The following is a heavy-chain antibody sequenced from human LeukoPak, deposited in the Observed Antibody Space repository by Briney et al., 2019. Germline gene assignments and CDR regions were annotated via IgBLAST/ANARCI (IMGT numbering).Heavy chain of an antibody. J-gene: IGHJ4*02. CDR3: ARGYYDILTGYYHFDY. D-gene: IGHD3-9*01. V-gene: IGHV1-2*02. CDR1: GYTFTGYY. CDR2: INPNSGGT. Sequence: ASVKVSCKASGYTFTGYYMHWVRPAPGQGLEWMGWINPNSGGTNYAQKFQGRVTMTRDTSISTAYMELSRLRSDDTAVYYCARGYYDILTGYYHFDYWGQGTLVTVSS.